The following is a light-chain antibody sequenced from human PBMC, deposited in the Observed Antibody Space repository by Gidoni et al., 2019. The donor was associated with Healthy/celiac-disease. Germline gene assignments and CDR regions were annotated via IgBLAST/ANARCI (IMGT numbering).Light chain of an antibody. CDR2: EDN. CDR3: QSYDSSNHKVV. Sequence: NFMLTQPHSVSESPGKTVTISCTRSSGSIASNYVQWYQQRPGSAPTTVIYEDNKRPSGVPDRFSGSIDSSSNSASLTISGLKTEYEADYYCQSYDSSNHKVVFGGGTKLTVL. V-gene: IGLV6-57*04. J-gene: IGLJ2*01. CDR1: SGSIASNY.